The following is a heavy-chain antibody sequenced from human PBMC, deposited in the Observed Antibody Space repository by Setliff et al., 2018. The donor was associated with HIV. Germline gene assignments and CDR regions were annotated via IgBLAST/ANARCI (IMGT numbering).Heavy chain of an antibody. Sequence: GASVKVSCKASGYTFISYGISWVRQAPGQGLEWMGWISGYSGNTKYVQKYQGRVTMTTDTSTSKVYMELRTLRSDDTAVYYCARVPYRSAWFSGGHGAFDVWGQGTMVTVSS. CDR2: ISGYSGNT. D-gene: IGHD6-19*01. V-gene: IGHV1-18*01. J-gene: IGHJ3*01. CDR3: ARVPYRSAWFSGGHGAFDV. CDR1: GYTFISYG.